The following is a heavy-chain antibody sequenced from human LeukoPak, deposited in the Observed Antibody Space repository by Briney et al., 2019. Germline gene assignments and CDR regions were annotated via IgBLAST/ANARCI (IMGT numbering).Heavy chain of an antibody. D-gene: IGHD3-22*01. V-gene: IGHV2-5*01. Sequence: SGPTLVKPTQTLTLTCTFSGFSLSTSGVGVGWIRQPPGKALEWLALIYWNDDKRYSPSLKSRLTITKDTSKNQVVLTMTNMDPVDTATYYCAHRQHMIGPENWFDPWGQGTLVTVSS. CDR1: GFSLSTSGVG. J-gene: IGHJ5*02. CDR3: AHRQHMIGPENWFDP. CDR2: IYWNDDK.